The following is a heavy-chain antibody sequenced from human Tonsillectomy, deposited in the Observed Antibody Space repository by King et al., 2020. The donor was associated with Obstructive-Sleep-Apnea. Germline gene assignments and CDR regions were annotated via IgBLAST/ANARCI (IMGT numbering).Heavy chain of an antibody. D-gene: IGHD5-24*01. V-gene: IGHV1-2*04. J-gene: IGHJ4*02. Sequence: QVQLVESGAEVKKPGASVKVSCKAFGYTFTGYYIHWVRQAPGHGLEWMGWTNPNSGGTNYAQKFQGWVTMTRDTSISTAHMELSRLKSDDTAVYYCARGNAYSPRDYWGQGTLVTVSS. CDR3: ARGNAYSPRDY. CDR2: TNPNSGGT. CDR1: GYTFTGYY.